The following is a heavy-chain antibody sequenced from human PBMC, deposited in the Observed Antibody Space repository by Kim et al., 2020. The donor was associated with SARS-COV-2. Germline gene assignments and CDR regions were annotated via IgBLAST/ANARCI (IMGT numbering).Heavy chain of an antibody. J-gene: IGHJ4*02. V-gene: IGHV5-51*01. Sequence: RYSPSFQGQVTISADKSISTAYLQWSSLKASDTAMYYCARLGGFTRPFDYWGQGTLVTVSS. CDR3: ARLGGFTRPFDY. D-gene: IGHD1-26*01.